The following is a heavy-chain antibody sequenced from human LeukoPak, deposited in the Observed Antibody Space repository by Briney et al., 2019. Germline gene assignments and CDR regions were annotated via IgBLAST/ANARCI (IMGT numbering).Heavy chain of an antibody. CDR1: GFIFTNYF. V-gene: IGHV3-23*01. CDR2: ISGSGGST. J-gene: IGHJ4*02. D-gene: IGHD3-16*02. CDR3: AKLPALPDY. Sequence: PGGSLRLSCAASGFIFTNYFMSWVRQAPGKGLEWVSAISGSGGSTYYADSVKGRFTISRDNSKNTLYLQMNSLRAEDTAVYYCAKLPALPDYWGQGTLVTVSS.